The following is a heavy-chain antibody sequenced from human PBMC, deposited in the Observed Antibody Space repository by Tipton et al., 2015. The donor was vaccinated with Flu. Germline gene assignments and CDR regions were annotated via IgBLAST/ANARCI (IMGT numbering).Heavy chain of an antibody. CDR3: ARGGIGGSWALYNWFGP. CDR2: ISASGNT. CDR1: GGSISSYY. D-gene: IGHD2-15*01. J-gene: IGHJ5*02. V-gene: IGHV4-4*07. Sequence: LRLSCIVSGGSISSYYWSWIRQSAGKGLEWIGRISASGNTNYNPSLKSRVTMSVDTPKNQFSLKVSSVNAADTAVYYCARGGIGGSWALYNWFGPWGQGTLATVSS.